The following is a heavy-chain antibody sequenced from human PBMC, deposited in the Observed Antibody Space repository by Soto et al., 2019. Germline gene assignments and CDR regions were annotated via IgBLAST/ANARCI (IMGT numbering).Heavy chain of an antibody. CDR3: ARRGPGTYFDY. CDR1: GFTVSNIY. Sequence: GGSLRLSCAVSGFTVSNIYMSWVRQAPGKGLEWVSVISGSGDSTYYADSVKGRFTVSRDNSKNTLYLQMNSLRVEDTAVYYCARRGPGTYFDYWGQGTLVTVSS. J-gene: IGHJ4*02. V-gene: IGHV3-23*01. CDR2: ISGSGDST. D-gene: IGHD6-13*01.